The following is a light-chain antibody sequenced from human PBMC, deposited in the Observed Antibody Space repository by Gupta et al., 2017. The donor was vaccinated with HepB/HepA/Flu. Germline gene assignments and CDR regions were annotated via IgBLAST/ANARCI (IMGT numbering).Light chain of an antibody. Sequence: DIQMTQSPSSLSASLGDRVTITCRASQSISSYLNWYQQKPGKAPKLLIYAASSLQSGVPSRFSGSGSGTDFTLTISRRQPEDFANYYCQQSDSTPRTFGQGTKVEIK. V-gene: IGKV1-39*01. CDR2: AAS. CDR1: QSISSY. CDR3: QQSDSTPRT. J-gene: IGKJ1*01.